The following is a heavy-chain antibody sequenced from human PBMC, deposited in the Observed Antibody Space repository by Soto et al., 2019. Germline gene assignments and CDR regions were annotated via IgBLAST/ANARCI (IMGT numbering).Heavy chain of an antibody. CDR2: IIPILDIA. CDR1: GGTLNTDT. CDR3: ARSGADWNWFDP. D-gene: IGHD2-21*01. Sequence: QVQLVQSGAEVKKPGSSVKVSCKASGGTLNTDTISWVRQAPGQGLEWLGRIIPILDIANYAQKFQGRVTISADKYTSTVYMDLSSLRSEDTAVYYCARSGADWNWFDPWGQGTLVTVSS. V-gene: IGHV1-69*02. J-gene: IGHJ5*02.